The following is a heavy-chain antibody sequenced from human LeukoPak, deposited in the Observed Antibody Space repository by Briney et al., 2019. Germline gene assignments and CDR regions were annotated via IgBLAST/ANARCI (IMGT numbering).Heavy chain of an antibody. V-gene: IGHV1-2*02. CDR2: INPNSGGT. D-gene: IGHD5-12*01. CDR1: GYTFTGYY. Sequence: VASVKVSCKASGYTFTGYYMHWVRQAPGQGLEWMGWINPNSGGTNYAQKFQGRVTITADKSTSTAYMELSSLRSEDTAVYYCARDRGYSGYDPAYYFDYWGQGTLATVSS. CDR3: ARDRGYSGYDPAYYFDY. J-gene: IGHJ4*02.